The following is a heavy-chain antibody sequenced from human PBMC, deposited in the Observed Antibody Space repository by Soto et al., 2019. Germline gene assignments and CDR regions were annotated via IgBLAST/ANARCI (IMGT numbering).Heavy chain of an antibody. J-gene: IGHJ5*02. CDR2: IKSKTDGGTT. V-gene: IGHV3-15*01. D-gene: IGHD3-3*01. CDR1: GFTFSNAW. Sequence: EVQLVESGGGLVKPGGSLRLSCAASGFTFSNAWMSWVRQAPGKGLEWVGRIKSKTDGGTTDYAAPVKGRFTISRDDSKNTLYLQMNSLKTEDTAVYYCTTEYYDFWSGYYTRGWFDPCGQGTLVTVSS. CDR3: TTEYYDFWSGYYTRGWFDP.